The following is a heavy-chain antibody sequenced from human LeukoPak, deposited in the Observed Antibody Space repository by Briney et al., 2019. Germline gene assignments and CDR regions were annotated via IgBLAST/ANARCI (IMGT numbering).Heavy chain of an antibody. CDR1: GFIFDHYG. CDR3: ARDLDIVATIPHHFDY. Sequence: PGGSLRLSCAASGFIFDHYGMSWVRQAPGKGLEWVSSISSSSSYIYYADSVKGRFTISRDNAKNSLYLQMNSLRAEDTAVYYCARDLDIVATIPHHFDYWGQGTLVTVSS. CDR2: ISSSSSYI. V-gene: IGHV3-21*01. D-gene: IGHD5-12*01. J-gene: IGHJ4*02.